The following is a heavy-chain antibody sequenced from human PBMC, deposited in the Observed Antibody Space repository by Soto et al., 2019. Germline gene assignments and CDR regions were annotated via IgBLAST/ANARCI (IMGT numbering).Heavy chain of an antibody. D-gene: IGHD5-18*01. J-gene: IGHJ6*01. CDR3: ARETLGYSYGPTSYYHGMDV. CDR2: ISYDGSNK. V-gene: IGHV3-30-3*01. Sequence: QVQLVESGGGVVQPGRSLRLSCAASGFTFSSYAMHWVRQAPGKGLEWVAVISYDGSNKYYADSVKGRFTISRDNSKNTLYLQMNSLRAEDTAVYYCARETLGYSYGPTSYYHGMDVWGQGTTVTVSS. CDR1: GFTFSSYA.